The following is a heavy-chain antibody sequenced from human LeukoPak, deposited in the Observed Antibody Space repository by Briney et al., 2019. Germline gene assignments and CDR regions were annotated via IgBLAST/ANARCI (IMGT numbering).Heavy chain of an antibody. Sequence: SETLSLTCTVSGGSISSSSYYWGWIRQPPGKGLEWIGSIYYSGSTYYNPSLKSRVTISVDTSKNQFSLKLSSVTAADTAVYYCAIEGGYDLSGYFDYWGQGTLVTVSS. J-gene: IGHJ4*02. CDR2: IYYSGST. D-gene: IGHD5-12*01. V-gene: IGHV4-39*02. CDR3: AIEGGYDLSGYFDY. CDR1: GGSISSSSYY.